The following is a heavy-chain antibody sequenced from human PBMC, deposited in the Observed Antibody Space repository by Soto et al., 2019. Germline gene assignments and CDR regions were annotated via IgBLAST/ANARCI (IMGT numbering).Heavy chain of an antibody. J-gene: IGHJ4*02. CDR1: GFTFSSNA. Sequence: EVQLLESGGGLVQPGGSLRLSCAASGFTFSSNAMSWVRQAPGKGLEWVSSVSGGGGSTDYADSVEGRFTISRDNSKNTVYLQMNSRRVEDTAIYYCAKHGGSGYYYTDFGYWGQGTLVTVSS. D-gene: IGHD3-22*01. CDR2: VSGGGGST. V-gene: IGHV3-23*01. CDR3: AKHGGSGYYYTDFGY.